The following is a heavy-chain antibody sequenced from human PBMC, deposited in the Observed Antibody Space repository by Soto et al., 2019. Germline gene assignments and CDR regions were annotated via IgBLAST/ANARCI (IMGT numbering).Heavy chain of an antibody. J-gene: IGHJ6*02. D-gene: IGHD3-10*01. Sequence: GESLKISCQGSGYSFSTYWIAWVRQMPGRGLEWMGIIYPGDSDTRYSPSFQGQVTISADKSISTAYLQWSSLKASDSAMYYCARGRFHYYGMDVWGQGTTVTSP. CDR3: ARGRFHYYGMDV. CDR1: GYSFSTYW. CDR2: IYPGDSDT. V-gene: IGHV5-51*01.